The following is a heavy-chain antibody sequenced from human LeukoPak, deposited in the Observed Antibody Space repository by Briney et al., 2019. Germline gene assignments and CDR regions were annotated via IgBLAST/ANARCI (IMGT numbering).Heavy chain of an antibody. J-gene: IGHJ4*02. V-gene: IGHV4-61*05. D-gene: IGHD5-18*01. Sequence: SETLSLTCTVSGGSISSSSYYWGWIRQPPGKGLEWIGYIYYSGSTNYNPSLKSRVTISVDTSKNQFSLKLSSVTAADTAVYYCARGLFAGYSYGTFDYWGQGTLVTVSS. CDR3: ARGLFAGYSYGTFDY. CDR1: GGSISSSSYY. CDR2: IYYSGST.